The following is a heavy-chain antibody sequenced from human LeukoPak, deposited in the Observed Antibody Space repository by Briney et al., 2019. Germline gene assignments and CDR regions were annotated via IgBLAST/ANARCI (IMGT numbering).Heavy chain of an antibody. CDR1: GFTVSSSY. D-gene: IGHD1-26*01. J-gene: IGHJ4*02. CDR2: IYSGGST. V-gene: IGHV3-66*02. Sequence: GGSLRLSCAASGFTVSSSYMSWVRQAPGKGLEWVSVIYSGGSTYYADSVKGRFTISRDNSKNTLYLQMNSLRAEDTAVYYCARDSGVGALDYWGQGTLVTVSS. CDR3: ARDSGVGALDY.